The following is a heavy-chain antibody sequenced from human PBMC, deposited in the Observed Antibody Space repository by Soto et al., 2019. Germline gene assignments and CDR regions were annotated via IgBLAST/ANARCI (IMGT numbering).Heavy chain of an antibody. CDR2: ISAYNGNT. CDR3: ARVPGMVMRYYYYGMDV. Sequence: QVQLVQSGAEVKKPGASVKVSCKASGYTFTSYGISWVRQAPGQGLEWMGWISAYNGNTNYAQKLQGRVTMTTDTSTSTAYMELRSLRSDDTAVYCCARVPGMVMRYYYYGMDVWGQGTTVTVSS. V-gene: IGHV1-18*01. CDR1: GYTFTSYG. J-gene: IGHJ6*02. D-gene: IGHD5-18*01.